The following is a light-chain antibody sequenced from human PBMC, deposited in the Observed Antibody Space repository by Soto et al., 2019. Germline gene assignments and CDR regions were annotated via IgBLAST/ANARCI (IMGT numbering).Light chain of an antibody. V-gene: IGKV1-5*03. CDR1: QTISSW. Sequence: EIQMTQSPSTLSGSAGDRVTLTCRASQTISSWLAWYQQKPGKAPKLLIYEASTLKSGVPSRFSGSGSGTEITLIISSLQPDDFATYYCQHYNSYSEAFGQGAKVDIK. CDR2: EAS. CDR3: QHYNSYSEA. J-gene: IGKJ1*01.